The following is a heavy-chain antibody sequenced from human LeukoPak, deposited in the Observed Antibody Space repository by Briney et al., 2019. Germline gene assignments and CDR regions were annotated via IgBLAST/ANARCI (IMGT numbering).Heavy chain of an antibody. V-gene: IGHV3-9*01. CDR1: GFTFDDYA. J-gene: IGHJ4*02. D-gene: IGHD1-7*01. CDR2: ISWNSGSI. Sequence: GGSLRLSCAASGFTFDDYAMHWVRQAPGKGLEWVSGISWNSGSIGYADSVKGRFTISRDNAKNSLYLQMNSLRAEDTALYYCARRRSGTYFDYWGQGTLVTVSS. CDR3: ARRRSGTYFDY.